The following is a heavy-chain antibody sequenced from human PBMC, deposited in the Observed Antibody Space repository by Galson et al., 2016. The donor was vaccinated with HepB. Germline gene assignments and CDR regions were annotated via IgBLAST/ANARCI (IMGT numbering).Heavy chain of an antibody. D-gene: IGHD6-13*01. CDR1: GYTFRNYV. J-gene: IGHJ6*02. CDR3: TRSAPSGLNHHYYYGMDV. Sequence: SVKVSCKASGYTFRNYVISWVRQAPGQGLERMGGIIPMFGTPYYAHNFRGRVTINADESTSTGYMALSSLRSEDTAVYYCTRSAPSGLNHHYYYGMDVWGQGTTVTVSS. CDR2: IIPMFGTP. V-gene: IGHV1-69*13.